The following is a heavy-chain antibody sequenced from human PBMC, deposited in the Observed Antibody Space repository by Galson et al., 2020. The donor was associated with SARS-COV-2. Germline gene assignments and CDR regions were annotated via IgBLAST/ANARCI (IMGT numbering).Heavy chain of an antibody. CDR3: ARLRWGPYWYVDR. V-gene: IGHV5-51*01. D-gene: IGHD3-16*01. CDR2: IYPGDSDT. Sequence: HGESLKLSCQGSGYSFTSYWIGWVRQMPGKGLEWMGIIYPGDSDTRYSPSFQGQVTISADKSISTAYLQWSSLKASDTAMYYCARLRWGPYWYVDRWGRGTLGTVSS. J-gene: IGHJ2*01. CDR1: GYSFTSYW.